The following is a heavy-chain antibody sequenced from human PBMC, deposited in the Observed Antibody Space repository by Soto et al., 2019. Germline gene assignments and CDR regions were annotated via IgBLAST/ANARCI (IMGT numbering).Heavy chain of an antibody. CDR3: ASPYDFWSGYSRGVWSDP. CDR2: IIPIFGTA. CDR1: GGTFSSYA. J-gene: IGHJ5*02. D-gene: IGHD3-3*01. V-gene: IGHV1-69*01. Sequence: QVQLVQSGAEVKKPGSSVKVSCKASGGTFSSYAISWVRQAPGQGLEWMGGIIPIFGTANYAQKFQGRVTITADESTSTAYMELSSLRSEDTAVYYCASPYDFWSGYSRGVWSDPWGQGTLVTVSS.